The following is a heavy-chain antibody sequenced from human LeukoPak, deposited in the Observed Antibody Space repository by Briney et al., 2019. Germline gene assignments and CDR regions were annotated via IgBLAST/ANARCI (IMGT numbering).Heavy chain of an antibody. J-gene: IGHJ4*02. Sequence: SETLSLTCTVSGGSISSYYWTWIRQPPGKGLEWIGYVYYSGSTNYNPSLKSRVSISVDTSKNHFSLKLSSVTAADTAVYYCAREGHIVVVTAIPPSWVPDYWGQGTLVTVSS. CDR2: VYYSGST. V-gene: IGHV4-59*12. CDR3: AREGHIVVVTAIPPSWVPDY. CDR1: GGSISSYY. D-gene: IGHD2-21*02.